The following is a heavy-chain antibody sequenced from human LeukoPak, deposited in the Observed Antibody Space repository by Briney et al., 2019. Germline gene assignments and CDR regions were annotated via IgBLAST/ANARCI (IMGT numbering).Heavy chain of an antibody. J-gene: IGHJ5*02. D-gene: IGHD3-3*01. CDR3: ARPRYDFWSGYSRWFDP. CDR2: INHSGST. CDR1: GGSFSGYY. V-gene: IGHV4-34*01. Sequence: PSETLSLTCAVYGGSFSGYYWSWIRQPPGKGLEWIGEINHSGSTNYNPSLKSRVTISVDTSKNQFSLKLSSVTAADTAVYYCARPRYDFWSGYSRWFDPWGQGTLVTVSS.